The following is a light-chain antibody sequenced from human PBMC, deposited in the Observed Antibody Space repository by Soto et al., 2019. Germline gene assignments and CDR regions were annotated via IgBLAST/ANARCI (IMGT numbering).Light chain of an antibody. CDR1: SSDVGGYNY. J-gene: IGLJ2*01. CDR3: SSYTSSRAHVV. CDR2: DVS. V-gene: IGLV2-14*01. Sequence: QSALTQPASVSGSPGQSITISCTGTSSDVGGYNYVSWYQQHPGKAPKLMIYDVSSRPSGVSNRFSGSKSGNTASLTIFGLQAEDEADYHCSSYTSSRAHVVFGGGTKLTVL.